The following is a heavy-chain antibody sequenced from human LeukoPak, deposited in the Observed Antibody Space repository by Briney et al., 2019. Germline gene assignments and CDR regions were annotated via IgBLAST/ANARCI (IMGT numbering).Heavy chain of an antibody. CDR2: FSATDGST. D-gene: IGHD6-13*01. Sequence: GGSLRLSCAASGFIFNTYAMTWVRQAPGKGLEWVSAFSATDGSTQYADSLKGRFTISRDNSRNTSYLQMNNLRAEDTGLYYCARAMIVAAGTGAFDIWGQGTMVTVSS. CDR3: ARAMIVAAGTGAFDI. J-gene: IGHJ3*02. V-gene: IGHV3-23*01. CDR1: GFIFNTYA.